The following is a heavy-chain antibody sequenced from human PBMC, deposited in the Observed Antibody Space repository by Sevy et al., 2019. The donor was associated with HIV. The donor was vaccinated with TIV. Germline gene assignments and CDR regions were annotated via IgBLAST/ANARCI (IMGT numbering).Heavy chain of an antibody. Sequence: GESLKISCAASGFTFSSYGMNWVRQAPGKGLEGVAFIRYDGINKYYVDSVKGRSTISRDNSKDTLYLEMKSLRLEDTAIYYCAKGGSGGIDHYGMDVWGQGTTVTVSS. CDR2: IRYDGINK. CDR3: AKGGSGGIDHYGMDV. D-gene: IGHD6-25*01. V-gene: IGHV3-30*02. J-gene: IGHJ6*02. CDR1: GFTFSSYG.